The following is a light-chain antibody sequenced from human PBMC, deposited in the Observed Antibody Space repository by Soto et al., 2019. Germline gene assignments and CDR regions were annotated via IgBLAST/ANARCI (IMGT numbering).Light chain of an antibody. V-gene: IGKV1-12*01. CDR3: QQVHSFPIT. J-gene: IGKJ5*01. CDR2: RAS. CDR1: QDISNW. Sequence: IPMTQSPSSVSAPVGDTVSITCRASQDISNWLAWYQQKPGRAPKLLIYRASTLHTGVPSRFSGSGYGTDFTLTIIGRLPEDFATYYCQQVHSFPITFGQGTRVEIK.